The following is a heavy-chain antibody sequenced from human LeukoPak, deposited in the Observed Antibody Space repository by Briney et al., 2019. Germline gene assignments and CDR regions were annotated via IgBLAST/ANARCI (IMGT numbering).Heavy chain of an antibody. J-gene: IGHJ6*02. CDR1: GYTFTSYD. D-gene: IGHD4-23*01. CDR3: ARWGRHYYGMDV. CDR2: MNPNSGNT. V-gene: IGHV1-8*01. Sequence: ASVTVSCKASGYTFTSYDINWVRQATGQGLEWMGWMNPNSGNTGYAQKFQGRVTMTRNTSISTAYMELSSLRSEDTAVYYCARWGRHYYGMDVWGQGTTVTVSS.